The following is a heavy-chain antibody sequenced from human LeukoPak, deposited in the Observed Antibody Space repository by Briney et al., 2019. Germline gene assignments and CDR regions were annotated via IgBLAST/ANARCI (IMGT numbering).Heavy chain of an antibody. D-gene: IGHD2-8*01. Sequence: ASVKVSCKASGYTSTSYGISWVRQAPGQGLEWMGWISGNYDNTNFAQKFQGRVTITTDTSTSTAYMELRSLRSDDTAVYYCARAPAYCTNGVCSKYYFDYWGQGTLVTVSS. J-gene: IGHJ4*02. CDR1: GYTSTSYG. CDR2: ISGNYDNT. CDR3: ARAPAYCTNGVCSKYYFDY. V-gene: IGHV1-18*01.